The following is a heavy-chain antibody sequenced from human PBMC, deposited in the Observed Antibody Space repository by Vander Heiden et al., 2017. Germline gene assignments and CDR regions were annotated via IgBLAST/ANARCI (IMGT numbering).Heavy chain of an antibody. Sequence: EVQLVESGGGLVQPGRSLRLSCVASGFTFDDYAMHWVRQAPGKGLEWVSGMSWNSGSIGYADSVKGRFTISRDNAKNSLYLQMKSLRPEDTALYYCAKDTGRMVRGVNYWGQGTLVTVSS. CDR2: MSWNSGSI. J-gene: IGHJ4*02. V-gene: IGHV3-9*01. CDR3: AKDTGRMVRGVNY. CDR1: GFTFDDYA. D-gene: IGHD3-10*01.